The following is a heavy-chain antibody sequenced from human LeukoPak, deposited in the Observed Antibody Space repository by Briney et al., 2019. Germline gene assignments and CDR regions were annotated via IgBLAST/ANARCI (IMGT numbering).Heavy chain of an antibody. CDR3: ARASFDSSGYYSWSLDY. D-gene: IGHD3-22*01. CDR1: GGSISSSSYY. CDR2: IYYSGST. Sequence: SETLSLTCTVSGGSISSSSYYWGWIRQPPGKGLEWIGSIYYSGSTYYNPSLKSRVTISVDTSKNQFSLKLSSVTAADTAVYYCARASFDSSGYYSWSLDYWGQGTLVTVSS. J-gene: IGHJ4*02. V-gene: IGHV4-39*07.